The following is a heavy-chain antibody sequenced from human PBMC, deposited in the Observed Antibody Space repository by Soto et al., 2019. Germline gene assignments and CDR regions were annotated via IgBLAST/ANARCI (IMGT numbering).Heavy chain of an antibody. V-gene: IGHV4-59*01. Sequence: KASETLSLTCTVSGGSISSYYWSWIRQPPGKGLEWIGYIYYSGSTNYNPSLKSRVTISVDTSKNQFSLKLSSVTAADTAVYYCARDSGPNSYDSSGRKAFDIWGQGTMVTVSS. J-gene: IGHJ3*02. CDR2: IYYSGST. CDR1: GGSISSYY. CDR3: ARDSGPNSYDSSGRKAFDI. D-gene: IGHD3-22*01.